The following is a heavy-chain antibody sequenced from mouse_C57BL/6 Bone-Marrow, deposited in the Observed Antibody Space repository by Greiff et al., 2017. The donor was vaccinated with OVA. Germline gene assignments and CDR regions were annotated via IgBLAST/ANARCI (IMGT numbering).Heavy chain of an antibody. CDR2: IWSGGST. D-gene: IGHD2-5*01. J-gene: IGHJ3*01. CDR1: GFSLPSYG. V-gene: IGHV2-2*01. CDR3: ARDGYSNQAWFAY. Sequence: QVQLKQSGPGLVQPSQSLSITCTVSGFSLPSYGVHWVRQSPGKGLEWLGVIWSGGSTDYNAAFISRLSISKDNSKSQVFFKMNSLQADDTAIYYCARDGYSNQAWFAYWGQGTLVTVSA.